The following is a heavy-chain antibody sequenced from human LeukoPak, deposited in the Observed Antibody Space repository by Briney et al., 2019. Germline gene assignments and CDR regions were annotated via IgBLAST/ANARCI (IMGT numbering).Heavy chain of an antibody. V-gene: IGHV5-51*01. J-gene: IGHJ4*02. D-gene: IGHD3-10*01. CDR1: GYSFTSYW. CDR2: TYPGDSDT. Sequence: GASVKVSCKGSGYSFTSYWIGWVRQMPGKGLEWMGITYPGDSDTRYSPSFQGQVTISADKSISTAYLQWSSLKASDTAMYYCARSPTMVRGRYDYWGQGTLVTVSS. CDR3: ARSPTMVRGRYDY.